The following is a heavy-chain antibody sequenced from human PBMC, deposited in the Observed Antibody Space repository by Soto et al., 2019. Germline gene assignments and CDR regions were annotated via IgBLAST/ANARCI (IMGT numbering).Heavy chain of an antibody. CDR3: ASRPSGSGFDP. CDR1: GGSISSGGYY. D-gene: IGHD1-26*01. Sequence: TLSLTCTVSGGSISSGGYYWSWIRQHPGKGLEWIGYIYYSGSTYYNPSLKSRVTISIDTSKNQFSLKLSSVTAADTAVYYCASRPSGSGFDPWGQGTLGTGSS. V-gene: IGHV4-31*03. J-gene: IGHJ5*02. CDR2: IYYSGST.